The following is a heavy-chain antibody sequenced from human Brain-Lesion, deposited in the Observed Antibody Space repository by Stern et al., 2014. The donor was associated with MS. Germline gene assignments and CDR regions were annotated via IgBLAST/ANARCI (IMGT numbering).Heavy chain of an antibody. CDR1: GGSISSGGYY. CDR3: ARGRVVPGFQYYATDV. Sequence: QLQLQESGPGLVKPSQTLSLSCTVSGGSISSGGYYWSWIRQPAGKGLEWIGRIFNSGSTSYNPSLQSRVTISIDTSKNQVSPRLNSMTAADTAVYYCARGRVVPGFQYYATDVWGQGTTVIVSS. V-gene: IGHV4-61*02. D-gene: IGHD2-2*01. CDR2: IFNSGST. J-gene: IGHJ6*02.